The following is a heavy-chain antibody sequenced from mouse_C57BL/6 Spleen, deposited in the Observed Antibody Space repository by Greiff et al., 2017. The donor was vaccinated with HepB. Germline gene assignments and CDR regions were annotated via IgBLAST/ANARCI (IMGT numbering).Heavy chain of an antibody. V-gene: IGHV1-54*01. CDR2: INPGSGGT. CDR3: ARDLAGGAMDY. Sequence: QVQLQQSGAELVRPGTSVKVSCKASGYAFTNYLIEWVKQRPGQGLEWIGVINPGSGGTNYNEKFKGKATLTADKSSSTAYMQISSLTSEDSAVYFCARDLAGGAMDYWGQGTSVTVSS. J-gene: IGHJ4*01. CDR1: GYAFTNYL.